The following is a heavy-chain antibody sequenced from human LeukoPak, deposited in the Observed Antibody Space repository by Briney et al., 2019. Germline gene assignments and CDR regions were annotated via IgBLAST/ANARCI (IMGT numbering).Heavy chain of an antibody. CDR2: INHSGST. CDR3: ARGGQLWSYDAFDI. CDR1: GGSFRGYY. Sequence: SETLSLTCAVYGGSFRGYYWSWIRQPPGKGLEWIGEINHSGSTNYNPSLKSRVTISVDTSKNQFSLKLSSVTAADTAVYYCARGGQLWSYDAFDIWGQGTMVTVSS. V-gene: IGHV4-34*01. D-gene: IGHD5-18*01. J-gene: IGHJ3*02.